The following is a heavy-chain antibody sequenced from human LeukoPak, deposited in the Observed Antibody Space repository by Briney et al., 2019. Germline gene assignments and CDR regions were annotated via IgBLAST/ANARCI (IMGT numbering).Heavy chain of an antibody. V-gene: IGHV1-18*01. CDR3: ARRDYYYDSSGYYYYFDY. J-gene: IGHJ4*02. D-gene: IGHD3-22*01. Sequence: ASVKVSCKASGYTFTSYGISWVRQAPGQGLEWMGWISAYNGNTNYALKLQGRVTMTTDTSTSTAYMELRSLRSDDTAVYYCARRDYYYDSSGYYYYFDYWGQGTLVTVSS. CDR1: GYTFTSYG. CDR2: ISAYNGNT.